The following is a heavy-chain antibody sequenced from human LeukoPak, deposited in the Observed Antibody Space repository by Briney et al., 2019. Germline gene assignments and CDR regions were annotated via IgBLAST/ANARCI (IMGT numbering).Heavy chain of an antibody. CDR1: GGSFSGYY. Sequence: PSETLSLTCAVYGGSFSGYYWSWIRQPPGKGLEWIGEINHSGSTNYNPSLKSRVTISVDTSKNQFPLKLSSVTAADTAVYYCARGEAPPLTVTATTLFDYWGQGTLVTVSS. V-gene: IGHV4-34*01. D-gene: IGHD2-21*02. J-gene: IGHJ4*02. CDR3: ARGEAPPLTVTATTLFDY. CDR2: INHSGST.